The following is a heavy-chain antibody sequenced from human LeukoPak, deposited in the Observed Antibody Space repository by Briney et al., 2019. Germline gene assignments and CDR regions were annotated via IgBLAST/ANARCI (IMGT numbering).Heavy chain of an antibody. CDR2: INSDGSST. D-gene: IGHD5-18*01. J-gene: IGHJ1*01. CDR3: AIHQGYSYGLGVGGNFQH. V-gene: IGHV3-74*01. CDR1: GFTFSSYW. Sequence: GGSLRLSCAASGFTFSSYWMHWVRQAPGKGLVWVSRINSDGSSTSYADSVKGRFTISRDNAKNTLYLQMNSLRAEDTAVYYCAIHQGYSYGLGVGGNFQHWGQGTLVTVSS.